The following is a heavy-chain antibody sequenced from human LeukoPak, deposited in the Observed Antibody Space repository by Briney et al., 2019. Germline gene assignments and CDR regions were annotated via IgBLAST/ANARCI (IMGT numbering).Heavy chain of an antibody. CDR1: GFTFSSYS. CDR2: ISSSSSTI. V-gene: IGHV3-48*01. CDR3: AREPAAMPLLSYYYYYMDV. D-gene: IGHD2-2*01. J-gene: IGHJ6*03. Sequence: PGGSLRLSCAASGFTFSSYSMNGVGQAPGKGLEWVSYISSSSSTIYYADSVKGRFTISRDNAKNSLYLQMNSLRAEDTAVYYCAREPAAMPLLSYYYYYMDVWGKGTTVTVSS.